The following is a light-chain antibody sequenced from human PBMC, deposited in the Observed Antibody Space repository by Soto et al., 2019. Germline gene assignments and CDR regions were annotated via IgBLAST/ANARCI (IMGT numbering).Light chain of an antibody. J-gene: IGKJ1*01. CDR1: QSVSYY. V-gene: IGKV1-5*01. CDR2: NAS. CDR3: QQYNRFSTWT. Sequence: DIQMTQSPSTLSASVGDRVTITCRASQSVSYYLAWYQKRPGKAPKVLIWNASSLQRGVPSRFSGSGSGTEFTLTISSLQPDDFATYYCQQYNRFSTWTFGQGTK.